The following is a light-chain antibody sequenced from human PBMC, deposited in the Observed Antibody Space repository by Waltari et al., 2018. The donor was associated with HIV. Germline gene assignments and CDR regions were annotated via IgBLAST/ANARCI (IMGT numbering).Light chain of an antibody. J-gene: IGLJ3*02. V-gene: IGLV1-51*01. CDR1: SSKIGNLH. CDR2: DNK. Sequence: SVLTQPPSVSAAPGPKVTIPCPATSSKIGNLHVSWYQQHPGTAPKLLIYDNKKRPSGIPDRFSGSKSGTTATLGITGLQTGDEADYYCGRWDSSLSGHWVFGGGTKLTVL. CDR3: GRWDSSLSGHWV.